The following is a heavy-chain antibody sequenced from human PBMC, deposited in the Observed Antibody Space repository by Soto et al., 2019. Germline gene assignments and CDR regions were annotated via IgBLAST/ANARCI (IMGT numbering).Heavy chain of an antibody. D-gene: IGHD3-9*01. V-gene: IGHV3-30-3*01. Sequence: QVQLVESGGGVVQPGRSLRLSCAASGFTFSSYAMHWVRQAPGKGLEWVAVISYDGSNKYYADSVKGRFTISRDNSKNTLYLQMNSLRAEDTAVYYCASPLYNFDWLLRFDYWGQGTLVTVSS. J-gene: IGHJ4*02. CDR1: GFTFSSYA. CDR3: ASPLYNFDWLLRFDY. CDR2: ISYDGSNK.